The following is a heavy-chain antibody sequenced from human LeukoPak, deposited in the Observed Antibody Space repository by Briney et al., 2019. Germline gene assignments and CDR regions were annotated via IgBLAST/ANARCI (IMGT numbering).Heavy chain of an antibody. CDR2: ISWNSGSI. CDR1: GFTFDDYA. Sequence: TGGSLRLSCAASGFTFDDYAMHWVRQAPGKGLEWVSGISWNSGSIGYADSVKGRFTISRDNAKNSLYLQMNSLRAEDTALYYCVKAEEWLQPGGFDYWGQGTLVTVSS. J-gene: IGHJ4*02. V-gene: IGHV3-9*01. CDR3: VKAEEWLQPGGFDY. D-gene: IGHD5-12*01.